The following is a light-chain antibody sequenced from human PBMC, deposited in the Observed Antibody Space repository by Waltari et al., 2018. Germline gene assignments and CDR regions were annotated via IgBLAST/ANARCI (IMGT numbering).Light chain of an antibody. V-gene: IGKV1-39*01. CDR2: TAS. Sequence: TCRASQNIINYLNWYQQIPGKAPKILNYTASSLKNGVPSRFSGSGSGTDFTLTISSLQPEDFATYYCQQSYNLPRTFGQGTKVEIK. CDR3: QQSYNLPRT. J-gene: IGKJ1*01. CDR1: QNIINY.